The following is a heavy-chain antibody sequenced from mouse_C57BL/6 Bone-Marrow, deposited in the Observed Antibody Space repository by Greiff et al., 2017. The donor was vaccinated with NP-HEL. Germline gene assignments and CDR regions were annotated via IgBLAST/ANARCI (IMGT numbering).Heavy chain of an antibody. CDR3: ARKADGNWFAY. J-gene: IGHJ3*01. V-gene: IGHV1-26*01. D-gene: IGHD2-1*01. CDR1: GYTFTDYY. CDR2: INPNNGGT. Sequence: VQLQQSGPELVKPGASVKISFKASGYTFTDYYMNWVKQSHGKSLEWIGDINPNNGGTSYNQKFKGKATLTVDKSSSTAYMELRSLTSEDSAVYYCARKADGNWFAYWGQGTLVTVSA.